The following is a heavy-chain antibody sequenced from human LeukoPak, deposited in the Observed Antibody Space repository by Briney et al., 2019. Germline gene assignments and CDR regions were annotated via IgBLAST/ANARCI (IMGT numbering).Heavy chain of an antibody. J-gene: IGHJ4*02. V-gene: IGHV3-7*03. D-gene: IGHD3-16*01. CDR3: AKGGGYYFDY. CDR2: IKQDGSEK. Sequence: GGSLRLSCAASGFTLSSYWMSWVRQAPGKGLEWVARIKQDGSEKHYVDSVKGRFTISRDNAKNSVYLQMNTLRAEDTALYYCAKGGGYYFDYWGQGTLVTVSS. CDR1: GFTLSSYW.